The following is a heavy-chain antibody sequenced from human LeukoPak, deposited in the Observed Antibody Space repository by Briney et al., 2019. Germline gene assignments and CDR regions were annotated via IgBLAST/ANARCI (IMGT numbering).Heavy chain of an antibody. CDR1: GFTVSSNY. CDR2: IYSGGST. Sequence: PGGSLRLSCAASGFTVSSNYMSWVRQAPGKGLEWVSVIYSGGSTYYADSVKGRFTISRDNSKNTVYLQMNSLRAEDTAVYHCAREGPYSRIFAYWGQGTLVTVSS. D-gene: IGHD6-13*01. J-gene: IGHJ4*02. CDR3: AREGPYSRIFAY. V-gene: IGHV3-53*01.